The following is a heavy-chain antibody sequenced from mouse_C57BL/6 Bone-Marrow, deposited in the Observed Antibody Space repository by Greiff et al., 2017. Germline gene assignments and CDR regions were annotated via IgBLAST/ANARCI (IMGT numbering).Heavy chain of an antibody. Sequence: QVQLQQPGAELVRPGSSVKLSCKASGYTFTSYWMDWVKQRPGQGLEWIGNIYPSDSETHYNQKFKDKATLTVDKSSSTAYMQLSSLTSEDSAVYYCARGGQLRPLWFAYWGQGTTLTVSS. CDR3: ARGGQLRPLWFAY. CDR1: GYTFTSYW. D-gene: IGHD3-2*02. CDR2: IYPSDSET. V-gene: IGHV1-61*01. J-gene: IGHJ2*01.